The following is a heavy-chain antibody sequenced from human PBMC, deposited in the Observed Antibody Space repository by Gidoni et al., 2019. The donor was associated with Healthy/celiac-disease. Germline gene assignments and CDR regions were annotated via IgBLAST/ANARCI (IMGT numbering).Heavy chain of an antibody. D-gene: IGHD2-15*01. CDR1: GFTFSSYG. V-gene: IGHV3-33*01. Sequence: QVQLVESGGGVVQPGRSLRLSCAASGFTFSSYGMHWVRQAPGKGLEGVAVIWYEGSNKYYADSVKGRFTISRDNSKNTLYLQMNSLRAEDTAVYYCARDKDCSGGSCYVHYYYYGMDVWGQGTTVTVSS. CDR3: ARDKDCSGGSCYVHYYYYGMDV. CDR2: IWYEGSNK. J-gene: IGHJ6*02.